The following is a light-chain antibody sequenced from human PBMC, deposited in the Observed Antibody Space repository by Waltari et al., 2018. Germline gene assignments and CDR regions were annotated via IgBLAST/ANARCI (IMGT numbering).Light chain of an antibody. CDR1: SSDVGGYNY. V-gene: IGLV2-8*01. J-gene: IGLJ2*01. CDR3: SSYAGSNNLV. Sequence: QSALTQPPSASGSPGQSVTISCTGTSSDVGGYNYVSWYKQHPGKAPKLMIYEVSKRPSGGPDRFSGYKSGNTASLTVSGLQAEDEADYYCSSYAGSNNLVFGGGTKLTVL. CDR2: EVS.